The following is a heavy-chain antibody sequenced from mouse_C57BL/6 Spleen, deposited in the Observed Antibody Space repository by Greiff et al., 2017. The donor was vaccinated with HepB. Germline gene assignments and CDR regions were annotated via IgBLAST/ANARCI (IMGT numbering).Heavy chain of an antibody. CDR1: GFSLTSYG. V-gene: IGHV2-6-1*01. CDR3: ARHRGDYSNYDYAMDY. Sequence: QVQLKESGPGLVAPSQSLSITCTVSGFSLTSYGVHWVRQPPGKGLEWLVVIWSDGSTTYNSALKSRLSISKDNSKSQVFLKMNSLQTDDTAMYYCARHRGDYSNYDYAMDYWGQGTSVTVSS. CDR2: IWSDGST. J-gene: IGHJ4*01. D-gene: IGHD2-5*01.